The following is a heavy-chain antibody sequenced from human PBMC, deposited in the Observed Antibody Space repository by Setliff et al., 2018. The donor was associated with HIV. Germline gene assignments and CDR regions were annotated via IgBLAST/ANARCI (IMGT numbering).Heavy chain of an antibody. CDR1: GASFSDYY. J-gene: IGHJ5*02. Sequence: PSETLSLNCAVYGASFSDYYWSWIRQPPGKGLEWIGEIFHSGSTTYNPSLKSRVTISVDMSKNQFSLNLSSVTAADTAVYYCARLLRSGYSTTWYEGGAAWWFDPWGQGTLVTVSS. CDR3: ARLLRSGYSTTWYEGGAAWWFDP. CDR2: IFHSGST. V-gene: IGHV4-34*12. D-gene: IGHD6-13*01.